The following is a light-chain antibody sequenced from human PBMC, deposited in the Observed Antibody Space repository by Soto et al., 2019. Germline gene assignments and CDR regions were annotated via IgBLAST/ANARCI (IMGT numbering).Light chain of an antibody. CDR1: QSVGGT. J-gene: IGKJ4*01. V-gene: IGKV3-15*01. Sequence: EILLTQSPATLSVSPGARATLSCRASQSVGGTLAWYQQKPGQAPRLLIYGASTRATGVPARFSGSGSGTGFTLTIRSLQSEDLAVYYCQQYHDWPPLTFGGGTKVEIK. CDR3: QQYHDWPPLT. CDR2: GAS.